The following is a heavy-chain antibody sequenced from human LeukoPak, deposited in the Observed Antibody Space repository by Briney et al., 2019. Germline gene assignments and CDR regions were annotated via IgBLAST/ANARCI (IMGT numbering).Heavy chain of an antibody. D-gene: IGHD2-2*01. CDR2: INHSGST. Sequence: SETLSLTCAVYGGSFSGYYWSWIRQPPGKGLEWIGEINHSGSTNYNPSLKSRVTISVDTSKNQFSLKLSSVTAADTAVYYCARDIVVVPAEKTLDYWGQGTLVTVSS. V-gene: IGHV4-34*01. J-gene: IGHJ4*02. CDR3: ARDIVVVPAEKTLDY. CDR1: GGSFSGYY.